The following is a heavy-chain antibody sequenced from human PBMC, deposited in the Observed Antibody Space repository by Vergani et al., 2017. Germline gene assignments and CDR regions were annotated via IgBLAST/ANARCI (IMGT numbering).Heavy chain of an antibody. CDR1: GGSISSGSYY. V-gene: IGHV4-61*02. Sequence: QVQLQESGPGLVKPSQTLSLTCTVSGGSISSGSYYWSWIRQPAGKGLEWIGRIYTSGSTNYNPSLKSRVTMSVDTSKNQFSLKLSSVTAADTAVYYCASWERGYSYAEGWEYYMDVWGKGTTVTVSS. CDR3: ASWERGYSYAEGWEYYMDV. CDR2: IYTSGST. J-gene: IGHJ6*03. D-gene: IGHD5-18*01.